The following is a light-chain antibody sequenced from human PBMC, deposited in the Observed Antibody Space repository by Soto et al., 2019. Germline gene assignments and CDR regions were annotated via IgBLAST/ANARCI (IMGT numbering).Light chain of an antibody. CDR3: GTWDSSLGGYV. Sequence: QSVLTQPPSVFAAPGQKVTISCSGSSSNIGNNYVSWYQQLPGTAPKLLIYDNNNRPSGIPDRFSGYKSGTSATLGITGLQTGDEADYYCGTWDSSLGGYVFGTGTKLTVL. CDR1: SSNIGNNY. CDR2: DNN. V-gene: IGLV1-51*01. J-gene: IGLJ1*01.